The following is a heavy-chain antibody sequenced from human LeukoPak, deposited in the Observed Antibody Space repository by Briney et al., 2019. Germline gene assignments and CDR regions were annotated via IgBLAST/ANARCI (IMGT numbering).Heavy chain of an antibody. Sequence: GSLRLSCAASGFTFSSYWMHWVRQAPGKGLEWIGDINHSGSTNYNPSLKSRVTMSVDTSKNQFSLNLSSVTAADTAVYFCARGQLPLDYWGQGTLVTVSS. V-gene: IGHV4-34*01. CDR1: GFTFSSYW. D-gene: IGHD2-2*01. CDR3: ARGQLPLDY. CDR2: INHSGST. J-gene: IGHJ4*02.